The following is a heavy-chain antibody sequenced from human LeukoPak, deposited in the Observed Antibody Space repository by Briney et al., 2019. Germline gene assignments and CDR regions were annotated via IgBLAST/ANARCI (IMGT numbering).Heavy chain of an antibody. V-gene: IGHV3-11*01. Sequence: PGGSLRLSCAASGFAFSDYYMSWMRQAPGKGLEWVSYISSAGGTIYYAGSVKGRFTISRGNTKNSLYLQMNSLRAEDTAVYYCARSRDTTGLRPLDYWGQGTLVTVSS. CDR2: ISSAGGTI. CDR1: GFAFSDYY. CDR3: ARSRDTTGLRPLDY. J-gene: IGHJ4*02. D-gene: IGHD1-1*01.